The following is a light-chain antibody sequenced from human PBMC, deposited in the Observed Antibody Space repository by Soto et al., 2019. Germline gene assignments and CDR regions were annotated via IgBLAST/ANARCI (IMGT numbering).Light chain of an antibody. CDR3: QQRNIWPPVT. CDR2: NAF. J-gene: IGKJ5*01. Sequence: EIVLTQSPGTLSLSPGERATLSCRASQTVSGNFLAWYQQKPGQAPRLLIYNAFSRPTGMPDRFSGSGSGTNFTLTISRMEHEDFAVYYCQQRNIWPPVTFGQGTRVEI. CDR1: QTVSGNF. V-gene: IGKV3D-20*02.